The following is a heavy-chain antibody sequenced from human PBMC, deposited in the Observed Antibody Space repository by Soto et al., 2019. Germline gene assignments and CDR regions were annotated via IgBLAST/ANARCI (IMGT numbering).Heavy chain of an antibody. CDR1: GFTFSSYS. D-gene: IGHD2-15*01. CDR2: ISSSSSYI. J-gene: IGHJ6*02. Sequence: GGSLRLSCAASGFTFSSYSMNWVRQAPGKGLEWVSSISSSSSYIYYADSVKGRFTISRDNAKNSLYLQMNSLRAEDTAVYYCAREGQADNYYYYGMDVWGQGTTVTVS. V-gene: IGHV3-21*01. CDR3: AREGQADNYYYYGMDV.